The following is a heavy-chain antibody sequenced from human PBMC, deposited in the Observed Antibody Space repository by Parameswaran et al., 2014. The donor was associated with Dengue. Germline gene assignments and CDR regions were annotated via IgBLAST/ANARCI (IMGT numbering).Heavy chain of an antibody. Sequence: RWIRQPPGKGLEWVANIKQDGSEKCYVDSVKGRFTISRDNAKNSLYLQMNSLRAEDTAVYYCARKGGECSGGSCYYSWGSYGMDVWGQGTTVTVSS. J-gene: IGHJ6*02. CDR3: ARKGGECSGGSCYYSWGSYGMDV. D-gene: IGHD2-15*01. CDR2: IKQDGSEK. V-gene: IGHV3-7*01.